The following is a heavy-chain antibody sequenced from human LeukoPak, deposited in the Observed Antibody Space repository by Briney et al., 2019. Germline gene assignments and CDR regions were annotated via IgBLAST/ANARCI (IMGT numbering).Heavy chain of an antibody. CDR2: ISGSGGST. CDR1: GFTFSSYS. V-gene: IGHV3-23*01. CDR3: ARDVYYGSGSPRLDY. D-gene: IGHD3-10*01. J-gene: IGHJ4*02. Sequence: GGSLKLSCAASGFTFSSYSMNWVRQAPGKGLEWVSAISGSGGSTYYADSVKGRFTISRDNAKNSLYLQMNSLRAEDTAVYYCARDVYYGSGSPRLDYWGQGTLVTVSS.